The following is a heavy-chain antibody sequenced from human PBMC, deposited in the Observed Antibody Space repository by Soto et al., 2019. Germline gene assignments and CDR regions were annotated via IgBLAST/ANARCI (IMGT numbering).Heavy chain of an antibody. V-gene: IGHV1-69*13. Sequence: SVKVSCKASGGTFSSYAISWVRQAPGQGLEWMGGIIPIFGTANYAQKFQGRVTITADESTSTAYMELSSLRSEDTAVDYCASAFFMTTTTTDMASWGQGPTVTV. CDR3: ASAFFMTTTTTDMAS. D-gene: IGHD3-16*01. CDR1: GGTFSSYA. CDR2: IIPIFGTA. J-gene: IGHJ6*02.